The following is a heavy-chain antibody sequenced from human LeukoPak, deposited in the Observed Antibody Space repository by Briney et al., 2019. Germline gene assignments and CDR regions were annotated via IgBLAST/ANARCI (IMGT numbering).Heavy chain of an antibody. CDR2: INPNSGGT. CDR3: ARGDYYDSSGYSSWDY. D-gene: IGHD3-22*01. V-gene: IGHV1-2*02. Sequence: ASVKVSCKASGYTFTGYYMHWVRQAPGQGLEWMGWINPNSGGTNYAQKFQGRVTMTRDTSISTAYMELSRLRSDDTAVYYCARGDYYDSSGYSSWDYWDQGTLVTVSS. CDR1: GYTFTGYY. J-gene: IGHJ4*02.